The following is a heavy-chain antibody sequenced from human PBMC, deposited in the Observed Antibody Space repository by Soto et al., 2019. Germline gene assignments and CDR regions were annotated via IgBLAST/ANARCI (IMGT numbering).Heavy chain of an antibody. V-gene: IGHV1-69*13. J-gene: IGHJ4*02. D-gene: IGHD6-6*01. CDR3: ARDYSRVYSSSSGFDY. CDR2: IIPIFGTA. Sequence: SVKVSCKASGGTFSSYAISWVRQAPGQGLEWMGGIIPIFGTANYAQKFQGRVTITADESTSTAYMELSSLRSEGTAVYYCARDYSRVYSSSSGFDYWGQGTLVTVSS. CDR1: GGTFSSYA.